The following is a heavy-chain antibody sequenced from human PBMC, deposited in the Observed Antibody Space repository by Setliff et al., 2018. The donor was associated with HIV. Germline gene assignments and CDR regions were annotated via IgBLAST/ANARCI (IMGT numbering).Heavy chain of an antibody. CDR1: GYTFISYA. Sequence: VASVKVSCKASGYTFISYAVYWVRQAPGQGLEWVGWINPNNGNTKYAQNFQGRVSMTTTDTSTTTAYMELRSLTSDDTAVYYCARDRGVIDYYYYYMDVWGKGTTVTVSS. V-gene: IGHV1-18*01. J-gene: IGHJ6*03. D-gene: IGHD3-10*01. CDR2: INPNNGNT. CDR3: ARDRGVIDYYYYYMDV.